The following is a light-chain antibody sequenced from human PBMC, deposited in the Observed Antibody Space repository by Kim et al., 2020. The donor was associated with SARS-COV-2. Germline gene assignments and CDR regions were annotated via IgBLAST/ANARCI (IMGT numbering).Light chain of an antibody. CDR1: SLRTYY. Sequence: AWGQTVRITCQGDSLRTYYASWYQQKPGLAPVLVIYGKNNRPSGIPDRFSGSSSGNTASLTVTGAQAVDEADYYCNSRDNSGDHVVFGGGTQLTVL. CDR3: NSRDNSGDHVV. CDR2: GKN. V-gene: IGLV3-19*01. J-gene: IGLJ2*01.